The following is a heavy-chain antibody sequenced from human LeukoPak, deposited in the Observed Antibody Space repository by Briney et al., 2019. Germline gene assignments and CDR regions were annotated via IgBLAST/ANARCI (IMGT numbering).Heavy chain of an antibody. CDR3: ARAGVVTAIPGAFDI. CDR2: ISYDGSNK. J-gene: IGHJ3*02. Sequence: PGGSLRLSCAASGFTFSSYAMHWVRQAPGKGLEWVAVISYDGSNKYYADSVKGRFTISRDNSKNTLYLQMNSLRAEDTAVYYCARAGVVTAIPGAFDIWGQGTMVTVSS. V-gene: IGHV3-30-3*01. D-gene: IGHD2-21*02. CDR1: GFTFSSYA.